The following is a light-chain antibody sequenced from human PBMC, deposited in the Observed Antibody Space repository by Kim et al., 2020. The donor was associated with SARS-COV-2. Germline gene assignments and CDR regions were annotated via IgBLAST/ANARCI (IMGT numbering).Light chain of an antibody. V-gene: IGLV2-14*01. CDR3: GSYTSSNTLV. CDR2: EVT. CDR1: SSDVGGYNY. Sequence: SALTQPASVSGSPGQSITISCTGTSSDVGGYNYVSWYQHHPGKAPKLLIYEVTNRPSGVSNRFSGSKSGNTASLTISGLQAEDEADYYCGSYTSSNTLVIGTGTKVTVL. J-gene: IGLJ1*01.